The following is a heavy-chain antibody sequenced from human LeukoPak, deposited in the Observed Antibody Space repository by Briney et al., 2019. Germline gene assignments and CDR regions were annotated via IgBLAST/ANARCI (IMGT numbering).Heavy chain of an antibody. V-gene: IGHV6-1*01. CDR1: GDSVSSNSAA. CDR2: TYCRSQCFS. CDR3: ASIKRGIVGGSDAFDI. Sequence: SQTLSLTCAISGDSVSSNSAAWNWIRQSPSRGLEWLGRTYCRSQCFSDYAVSVKSRITTNPDTSKNQFSLQLNSVTPEDTAVYYCASIKRGIVGGSDAFDIWGQGTMVTVSP. D-gene: IGHD1-26*01. J-gene: IGHJ3*02.